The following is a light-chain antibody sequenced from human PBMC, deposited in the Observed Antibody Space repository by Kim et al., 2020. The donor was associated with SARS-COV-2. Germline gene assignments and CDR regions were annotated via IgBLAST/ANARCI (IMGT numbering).Light chain of an antibody. CDR3: QQSYNFPRT. CDR2: STA. V-gene: IGKV1D-12*01. Sequence: AAVGDTITITCRATQTVGSWLASYQQKPGTAPRLLIYSTASLQSWAPSRFSGSGSGTVYTLTITSLQPEDFATYYCQQSYNFPRTFGQGTKVDIK. J-gene: IGKJ1*01. CDR1: QTVGSW.